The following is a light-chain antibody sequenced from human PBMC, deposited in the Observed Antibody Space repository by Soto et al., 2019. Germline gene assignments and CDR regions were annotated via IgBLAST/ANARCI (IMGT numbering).Light chain of an antibody. J-gene: IGKJ1*01. CDR3: QQYKSDSGT. V-gene: IGKV1-5*03. Sequence: IQMTQSPSTLSASVGVSAVITCRASQINTTELAWHKQNTGKAPNLLIYKASSLKSGVPSRFRCSVSVTEFTLAISSLQPDDFATYHCQQYKSDSGTFGQGTKVDVK. CDR2: KAS. CDR1: QINTTE.